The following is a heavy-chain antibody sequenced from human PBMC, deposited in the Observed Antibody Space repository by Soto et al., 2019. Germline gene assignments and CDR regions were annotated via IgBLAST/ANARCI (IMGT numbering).Heavy chain of an antibody. CDR2: ISSSSSTI. D-gene: IGHD3-22*01. J-gene: IGHJ3*02. CDR1: GFTFSSYS. CDR3: ARGFYDSSGYYSKDAFDI. V-gene: IGHV3-48*02. Sequence: EVQLVESGGGLVQPGGSLRLSCAASGFTFSSYSMNWVRQAPGKGLEWVSYISSSSSTIYYADSVKGRFTISRDNAKNSLYLQMNSMRDEDTAVYYCARGFYDSSGYYSKDAFDIWGQGTMVTVSS.